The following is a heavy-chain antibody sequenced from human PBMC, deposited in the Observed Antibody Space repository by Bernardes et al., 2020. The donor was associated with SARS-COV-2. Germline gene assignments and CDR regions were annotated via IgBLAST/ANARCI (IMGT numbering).Heavy chain of an antibody. V-gene: IGHV3-23*01. Sequence: GGSLRLSCAASGLIFGTYPMAWVRPAPGGGLGWGSRIGPGGAGHYADSVKGRFTISRDDSRNTVFLYMNSLRADDTAVYFCAREGFSSGHCGGFDYWGQGTLVTVSS. CDR1: GLIFGTYP. CDR3: AREGFSSGHCGGFDY. D-gene: IGHD6-19*01. J-gene: IGHJ4*02. CDR2: IGPGGAG.